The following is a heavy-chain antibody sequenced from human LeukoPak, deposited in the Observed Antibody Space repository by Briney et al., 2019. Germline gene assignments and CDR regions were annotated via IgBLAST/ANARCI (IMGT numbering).Heavy chain of an antibody. Sequence: PGRSLRLSCAASGFTFSSYAMHWVRQAPGKGLERVAVISYDGSNKYYADSVKGRFTISRDNSKNTLYLQMNSLRAEDTAVYYCARVSYDILTGLYYFDYWGQGTLVTVSS. CDR1: GFTFSSYA. J-gene: IGHJ4*02. CDR3: ARVSYDILTGLYYFDY. V-gene: IGHV3-30*04. D-gene: IGHD3-9*01. CDR2: ISYDGSNK.